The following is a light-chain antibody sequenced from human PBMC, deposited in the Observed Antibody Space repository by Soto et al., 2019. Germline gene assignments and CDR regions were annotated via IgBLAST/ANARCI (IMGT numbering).Light chain of an antibody. CDR1: TGAVTSGYY. Sequence: QAVVTQEPSLTVSPGGTVTLTCASSTGAVTSGYYPNWFQQKPGKTPRALIYSTSIKHSWTPDRFSGSLLGGKAALTLSGVQPEDEADYYCLLYYGAAQRVFGGGTKLTVL. V-gene: IGLV7-43*01. CDR2: STS. CDR3: LLYYGAAQRV. J-gene: IGLJ2*01.